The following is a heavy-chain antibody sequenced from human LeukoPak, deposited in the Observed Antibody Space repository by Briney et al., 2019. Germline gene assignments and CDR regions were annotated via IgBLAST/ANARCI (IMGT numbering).Heavy chain of an antibody. D-gene: IGHD6-13*01. CDR2: IWPSGST. CDR1: GGSISSGPYF. J-gene: IGHJ4*02. Sequence: SQTLSLTCSVSGGSISSGPYFWSWIRQSPGQGLEWIGYIWPSGSTNYNPSLSGRVAISLDKSRNHFTLMVTAVTAADTAVYYCAREKQQLVFPGYFDYWGQGTLVTVSS. CDR3: AREKQQLVFPGYFDY. V-gene: IGHV4-30-2*06.